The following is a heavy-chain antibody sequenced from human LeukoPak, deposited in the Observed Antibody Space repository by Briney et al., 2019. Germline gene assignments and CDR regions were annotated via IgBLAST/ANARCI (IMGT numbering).Heavy chain of an antibody. D-gene: IGHD4-11*01. V-gene: IGHV4-31*03. CDR2: IYYSGST. Sequence: SETLSLTCTVSGGSISSGNYYWGWIRQHPGKGLEWIGYIYYSGSTYYNPSLKSRVTISVDTSKNQFSLKLSSVTAADTAVYYCARVPDYSNKNWFDPWGQGTLVTVSS. CDR1: GGSISSGNYY. J-gene: IGHJ5*02. CDR3: ARVPDYSNKNWFDP.